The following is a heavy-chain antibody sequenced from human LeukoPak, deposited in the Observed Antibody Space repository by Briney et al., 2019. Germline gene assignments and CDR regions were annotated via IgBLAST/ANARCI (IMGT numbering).Heavy chain of an antibody. Sequence: PGGSLRLSCAASGFTFYSYWMSWVRQAPGKGLEWVANIKQDGSEEYYVDSVKGRVTISRDNAKNLLYLQMNSLRAEDTAVYYCARDAAGSSWTDYWGQGTLVTVSS. CDR2: IKQDGSEE. J-gene: IGHJ4*02. D-gene: IGHD6-13*01. CDR3: ARDAAGSSWTDY. V-gene: IGHV3-7*01. CDR1: GFTFYSYW.